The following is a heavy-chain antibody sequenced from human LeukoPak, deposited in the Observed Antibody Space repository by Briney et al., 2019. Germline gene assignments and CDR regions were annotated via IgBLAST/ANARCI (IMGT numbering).Heavy chain of an antibody. D-gene: IGHD6-19*01. CDR3: AKTLRTFSSGWYTGFDY. CDR2: IRYDGSNK. V-gene: IGHV3-30*02. Sequence: PGGSLRLSCAASGFTFSSYGMHWVRQAPGKGLEWVAFIRYDGSNKYYADSVKGRFTISRDNSKNTLYLQMNSLRAEDMALYYCAKTLRTFSSGWYTGFDYWGQGTLVTVSS. J-gene: IGHJ4*02. CDR1: GFTFSSYG.